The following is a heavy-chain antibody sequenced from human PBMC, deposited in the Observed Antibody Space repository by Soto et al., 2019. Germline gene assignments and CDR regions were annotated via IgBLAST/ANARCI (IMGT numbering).Heavy chain of an antibody. V-gene: IGHV4-39*01. Sequence: QLQLQESGPGLVKTSETLSLTCTVSGGSISSSSYYWGWIRQPPGKRLEWFGSIYYSGSTYYNPSLKCRVTISVDTSKNQFSLKLSSVTAADTAVYYCARLGYCSSTSCYLDGAWGQGTLVTVSS. CDR1: GGSISSSSYY. CDR3: ARLGYCSSTSCYLDGA. CDR2: IYYSGST. J-gene: IGHJ4*02. D-gene: IGHD2-2*03.